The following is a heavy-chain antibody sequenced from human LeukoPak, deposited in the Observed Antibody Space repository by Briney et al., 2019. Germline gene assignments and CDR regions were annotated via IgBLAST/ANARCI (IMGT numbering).Heavy chain of an antibody. V-gene: IGHV1-69*06. J-gene: IGHJ5*02. CDR3: ARELRGDWFDP. CDR2: IIPIFGTA. D-gene: IGHD3-10*01. CDR1: GVTFSSYA. Sequence: ASVKVSCKASGVTFSSYAISWVRQAPGQGLEWMGGIIPIFGTANYAQKFQGRVTITADKSTSTAYMELSSLRSEDTAVYYCARELRGDWFDPWGQGTLVSVPS.